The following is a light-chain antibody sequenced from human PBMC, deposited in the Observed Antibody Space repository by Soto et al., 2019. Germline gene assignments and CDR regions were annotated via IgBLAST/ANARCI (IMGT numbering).Light chain of an antibody. CDR3: QQRSNWPPIT. J-gene: IGKJ5*01. Sequence: EIVLTQSPATLSLSPGERATLSCRASQSVSSNLAWYQQKPGQAPRLLIYGASTRATGIPARFSGSGSGTEFTLTISSLQSEDFAVYYCQQRSNWPPITFGQGTRLET. CDR1: QSVSSN. CDR2: GAS. V-gene: IGKV3-15*01.